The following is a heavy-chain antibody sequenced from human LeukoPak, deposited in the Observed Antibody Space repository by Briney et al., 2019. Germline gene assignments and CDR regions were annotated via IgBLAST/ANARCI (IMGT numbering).Heavy chain of an antibody. D-gene: IGHD4-17*01. CDR2: ISYIGST. Sequence: SETLSLTCAISTDSFSSHFWTWIRQSPGKGLEWIGYISYIGSTNYNPSLKSRVTISIDTSKDQFSLKLRSVTAADTAVYYCARDLVTVTKGFDVWGQGTMVSVSS. CDR1: TDSFSSHF. J-gene: IGHJ3*01. CDR3: ARDLVTVTKGFDV. V-gene: IGHV4-59*11.